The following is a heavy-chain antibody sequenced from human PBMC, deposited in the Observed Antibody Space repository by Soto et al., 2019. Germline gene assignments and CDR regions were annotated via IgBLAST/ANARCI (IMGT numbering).Heavy chain of an antibody. D-gene: IGHD3-10*01. CDR3: ARRRYGSGSYYNDY. CDR1: GFTFSNYG. V-gene: IGHV3-30*03. Sequence: PGGSLRLSCAVSGFTFSNYGMHWVRQAPGKGLEWVAVISYDGSNKYYADSVKGRFTISRDNSKNTLYLQMNSLRAEDTAVYYCARRRYGSGSYYNDYWGQGTMVTVS. CDR2: ISYDGSNK. J-gene: IGHJ4*02.